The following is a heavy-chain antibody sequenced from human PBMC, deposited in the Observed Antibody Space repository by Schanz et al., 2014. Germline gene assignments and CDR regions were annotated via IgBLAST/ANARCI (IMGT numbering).Heavy chain of an antibody. J-gene: IGHJ3*02. D-gene: IGHD1-20*01. Sequence: QLMQSGSEVRKPGASVKVSCKASGYIFGSHGMTWVRQAPGQGPELMGWINAHTGNTQYAQKFQGRVNMTRDTVTTTVHLELTRLRTDDTAIYYCARVHIATYPYNSPGAFDIWGQGTRVTVSA. V-gene: IGHV1-18*01. CDR2: INAHTGNT. CDR1: GYIFGSHG. CDR3: ARVHIATYPYNSPGAFDI.